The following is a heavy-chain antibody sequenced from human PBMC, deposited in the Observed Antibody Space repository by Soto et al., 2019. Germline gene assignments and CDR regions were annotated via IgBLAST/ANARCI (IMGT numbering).Heavy chain of an antibody. J-gene: IGHJ4*02. CDR3: AKHEGYCSTTTCSNLDY. V-gene: IGHV5-51*01. D-gene: IGHD2-2*01. Sequence: ESLKISCKGTGFTFSRYWIAWVRQMPGTGLEWMGIIYPGDSDSSYSPSIQGQVTISADTSINTAYLHWSSLKASDTNIYYCAKHEGYCSTTTCSNLDYWGQGTLVTGS. CDR1: GFTFSRYW. CDR2: IYPGDSDS.